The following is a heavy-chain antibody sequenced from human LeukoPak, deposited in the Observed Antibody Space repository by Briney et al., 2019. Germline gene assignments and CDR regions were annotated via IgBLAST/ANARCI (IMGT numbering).Heavy chain of an antibody. CDR2: ISGSGGST. CDR1: GFTFSSYA. Sequence: GGSLRLSCAASGFTFSSYAMSWVRQAPGKGLEWVSAISGSGGSTYYADSVKGRFTISRDNSKNTLYLQMNSLRAEDTAVYYCARDLGGYSYGYNDYWGQGTLVTVSS. CDR3: ARDLGGYSYGYNDY. J-gene: IGHJ4*02. V-gene: IGHV3-23*01. D-gene: IGHD5-18*01.